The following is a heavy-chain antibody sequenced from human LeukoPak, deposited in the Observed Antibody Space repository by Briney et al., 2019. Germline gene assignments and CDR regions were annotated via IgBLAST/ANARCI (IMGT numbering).Heavy chain of an antibody. CDR3: ARENHEPEHYYMDV. J-gene: IGHJ6*03. CDR1: GGSISSGGYY. D-gene: IGHD1-14*01. V-gene: IGHV4-30-2*01. CDR2: IYHSGST. Sequence: PSQTLSLTCTVSGGSISSGGYYWSWIRQPPGKGLEWIGYIYHSGSTYYNPSLKSRVAISVDRSKNQFSLKLSSVTAADTAVYYCARENHEPEHYYMDVWGKGTTVTVSS.